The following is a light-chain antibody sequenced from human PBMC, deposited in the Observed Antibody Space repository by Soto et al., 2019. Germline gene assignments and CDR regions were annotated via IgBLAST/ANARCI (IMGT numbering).Light chain of an antibody. V-gene: IGKV1-39*01. Sequence: DLQMTQSPSSLSASVGDRVTITCRASQMISSYLNCYQQKPGKAPKLLIYAASSLQSGVPSRFSGSGSGTDFTLTISSLQPEEFATYYCQQSYTSPPATFGQGTKVEIK. J-gene: IGKJ1*01. CDR3: QQSYTSPPAT. CDR2: AAS. CDR1: QMISSY.